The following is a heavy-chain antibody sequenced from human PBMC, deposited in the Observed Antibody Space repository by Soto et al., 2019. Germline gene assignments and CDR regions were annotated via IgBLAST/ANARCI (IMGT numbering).Heavy chain of an antibody. V-gene: IGHV4-59*08. Sequence: ETLSLTCTVSGGSISSYYWSWIRQPPGKGLEWIGYIYYSGSTNYNPSLKSRVTISVDTSKNQFSLKVTSATAADTAVYFCVRVYGRSSCFFDSWGQGTLVTVSS. CDR1: GGSISSYY. D-gene: IGHD6-6*01. CDR3: VRVYGRSSCFFDS. J-gene: IGHJ4*02. CDR2: IYYSGST.